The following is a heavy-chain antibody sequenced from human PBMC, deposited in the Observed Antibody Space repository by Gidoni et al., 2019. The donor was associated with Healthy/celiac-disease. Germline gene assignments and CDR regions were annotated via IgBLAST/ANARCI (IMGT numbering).Heavy chain of an antibody. Sequence: QVQLQESGPGLVKPSQTLSLTCTVSGGSIRSGDYYWSWIRQPPGKGLEWIGYIYYSGSTYYNPSRKSRVTISVDTSKNQFSLKLGSVTAADTAVYYCAREDPGYSSSWPHWWGQGTLVTVSS. V-gene: IGHV4-30-4*01. CDR1: GGSIRSGDYY. D-gene: IGHD6-13*01. CDR2: IYYSGST. J-gene: IGHJ4*02. CDR3: AREDPGYSSSWPHW.